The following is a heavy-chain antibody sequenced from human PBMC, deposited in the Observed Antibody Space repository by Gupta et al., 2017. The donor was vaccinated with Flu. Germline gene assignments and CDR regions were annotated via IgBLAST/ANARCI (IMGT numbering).Heavy chain of an antibody. J-gene: IGHJ6*02. CDR1: GGSISSGSYY. Sequence: QVQLQESGPGLVKPSQTLSLTCTVSGGSISSGSYYWSWIRQPPGKGLEWIGRIYTSGSTNYNPSLKSRVTISVDTSKNQFSLKLSSVTAADTAVYYCARVSTVPYPPYYYYYYGMDVWGQGTTVTVSS. CDR3: ARVSTVPYPPYYYYYYGMDV. V-gene: IGHV4-61*02. D-gene: IGHD4-17*01. CDR2: IYTSGST.